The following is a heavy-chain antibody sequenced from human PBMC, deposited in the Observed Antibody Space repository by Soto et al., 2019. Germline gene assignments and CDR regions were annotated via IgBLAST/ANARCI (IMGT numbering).Heavy chain of an antibody. V-gene: IGHV3-23*01. CDR2: ISGSGGST. D-gene: IGHD6-19*01. CDR3: ANHGSLWLVRPWFDP. Sequence: GGSLRLSCAASGFTFSSYAMSWVRQAPGKGLEWVSAISGSGGSTYYADSVKGRFTISRDNSKNTLYLQMNSLRAEDTAVYYCANHGSLWLVRPWFDPWGQGTLVTVSS. J-gene: IGHJ5*02. CDR1: GFTFSSYA.